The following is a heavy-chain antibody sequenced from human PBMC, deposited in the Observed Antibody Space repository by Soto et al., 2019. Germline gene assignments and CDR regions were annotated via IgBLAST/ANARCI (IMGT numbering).Heavy chain of an antibody. CDR2: ISYDGSNK. CDR1: GFTFSSYG. D-gene: IGHD2-2*01. J-gene: IGHJ6*02. Sequence: QVQLVESGGGVVQPGRSLRLSCAASGFTFSSYGMHWVRQAPGKGLEWVAVISYDGSNKYYADSVKGRFTISRDNSKNTLYLKMNSLRAEDTAVYYCAKDREVSTSNYYYYGMDVWGQGTTVTVSS. V-gene: IGHV3-30*18. CDR3: AKDREVSTSNYYYYGMDV.